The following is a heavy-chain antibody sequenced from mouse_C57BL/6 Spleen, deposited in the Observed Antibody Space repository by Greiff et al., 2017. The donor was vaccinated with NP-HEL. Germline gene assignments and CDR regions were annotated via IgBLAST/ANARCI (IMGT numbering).Heavy chain of an antibody. CDR2: ISYDGST. Sequence: VQLQESGPGLVKPSPSLSLSCSATGYSINSGYYWNLIRQFPGNQLEWMGYISYDGSTNYNPSFKDRITITRDTSTNQFSLQLNSVTTEDTATYYYGVYYYGSGDFDYWGQGTTVTVSS. J-gene: IGHJ2*01. D-gene: IGHD1-1*01. CDR3: GVYYYGSGDFDY. V-gene: IGHV3-6*01. CDR1: GYSINSGYY.